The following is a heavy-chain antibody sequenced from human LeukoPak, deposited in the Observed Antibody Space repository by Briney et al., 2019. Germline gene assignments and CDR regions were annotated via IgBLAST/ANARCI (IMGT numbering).Heavy chain of an antibody. J-gene: IGHJ5*02. Sequence: PSQTLSLTCTVSGGSISSGGYYWSWIRQPPGKGLEWIGYIYHSGSTYCNPSLKSRVTISVDRSKNQFSLKLSSVTAADTAVYYCARDSYSSSWTQSNWFDPWGQGTLVTVSS. CDR1: GGSISSGGYY. CDR2: IYHSGST. V-gene: IGHV4-30-2*01. D-gene: IGHD6-13*01. CDR3: ARDSYSSSWTQSNWFDP.